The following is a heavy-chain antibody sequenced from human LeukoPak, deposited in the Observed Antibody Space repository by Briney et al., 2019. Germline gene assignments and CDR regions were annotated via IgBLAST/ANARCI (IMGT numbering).Heavy chain of an antibody. D-gene: IGHD1-1*01. CDR3: ARVGWNGYFDY. V-gene: IGHV4-59*01. CDR1: GGSISSYY. Sequence: SETLSLTCTVSGGSISSYYWSWIRQPPGKGLEWIGYIYYSGSTNYNPSLKSRVTISVDTSKNQFSLKLSSVTAADTAVYCCARVGWNGYFDYWGQGTLVTVSS. CDR2: IYYSGST. J-gene: IGHJ4*02.